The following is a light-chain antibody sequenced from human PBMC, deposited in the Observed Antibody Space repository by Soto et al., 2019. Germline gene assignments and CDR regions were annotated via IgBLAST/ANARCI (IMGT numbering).Light chain of an antibody. Sequence: EIVMTQSPASLSVSPGERVTLPCRAGQGVTTNFAWYQQKSGQSPRLLIYGASSRATGIPDRFSGSGSGTDFTLTISRLEPEDFAVYYCQQHGTSPITFGQGTRLEI. CDR1: QGVTTN. CDR2: GAS. CDR3: QQHGTSPIT. V-gene: IGKV3-20*01. J-gene: IGKJ5*01.